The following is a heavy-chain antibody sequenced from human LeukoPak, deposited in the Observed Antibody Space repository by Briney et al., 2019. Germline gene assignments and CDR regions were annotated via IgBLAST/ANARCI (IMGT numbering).Heavy chain of an antibody. D-gene: IGHD3-22*01. CDR2: ISYDGSNK. Sequence: HPGGSLRLSCAASGFTFSSYAMHWVRQAPGKGLEWVAVISYDGSNKYYADSVKGRFTISRDNSKNTLYLQMNSLRAEDTAVYYCAKDLFRYSSVFFDYWGQGTLVTVSS. CDR1: GFTFSSYA. CDR3: AKDLFRYSSVFFDY. J-gene: IGHJ4*02. V-gene: IGHV3-30-3*01.